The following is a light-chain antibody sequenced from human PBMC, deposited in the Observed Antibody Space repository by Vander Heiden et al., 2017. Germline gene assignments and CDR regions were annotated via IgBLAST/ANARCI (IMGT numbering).Light chain of an antibody. J-gene: IGLJ1*01. CDR3: QAWDSSTAV. CDR1: KLGDKY. Sequence: SYELTQPPSVSVSPGQTASITCSGDKLGDKYACWYQQKPGQSPVVVIYQDSKRPSGIPERFSGSNSGNTATLTISGTQAMDEADYYCQAWDSSTAVFGTGTKVT. V-gene: IGLV3-1*01. CDR2: QDS.